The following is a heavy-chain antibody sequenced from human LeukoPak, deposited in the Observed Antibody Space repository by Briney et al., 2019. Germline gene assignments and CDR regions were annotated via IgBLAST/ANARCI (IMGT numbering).Heavy chain of an antibody. CDR3: ARDGKQWLVPYAFDI. V-gene: IGHV3-30-3*01. CDR1: GFTFSSYA. Sequence: PGRSLRLSCAASGFTFSSYAMHWVRQAPGKGLEWVAVISYDGSNKYYADSVKGRFTISRDNSKNTLYLQMNSLRAEDTAVYYCARDGKQWLVPYAFDIWVQGTMVTVSS. D-gene: IGHD6-19*01. J-gene: IGHJ3*02. CDR2: ISYDGSNK.